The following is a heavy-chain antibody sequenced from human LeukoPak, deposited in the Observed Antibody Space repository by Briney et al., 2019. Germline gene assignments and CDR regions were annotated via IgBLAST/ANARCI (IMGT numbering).Heavy chain of an antibody. Sequence: GGSLRLSCAASGFTFSSYPMSWVRQAPGKGLEWVSAISGSGGSTYYADSVKGRFTISRDNSKNTLYLQMNSLRAEDTAVYYCAKSLLWFGETYVFDYWGQGTLVTVSS. CDR2: ISGSGGST. CDR3: AKSLLWFGETYVFDY. D-gene: IGHD3-10*01. J-gene: IGHJ4*02. CDR1: GFTFSSYP. V-gene: IGHV3-23*01.